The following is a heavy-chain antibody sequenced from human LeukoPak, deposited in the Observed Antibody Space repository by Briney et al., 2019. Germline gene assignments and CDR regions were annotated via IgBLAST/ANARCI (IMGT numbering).Heavy chain of an antibody. V-gene: IGHV5-51*01. CDR3: ARLDSGDDFCDY. J-gene: IGHJ4*02. CDR1: GYSFPNYW. CDR2: IYPGDSES. D-gene: IGHD2-21*02. Sequence: GESLKISCKGSGYSFPNYWIGWVRQMPGKGLECMGSIYPGDSESRYSPSFQGQVSISVDKSINTAYLQWSSLKASDTAMYYCARLDSGDDFCDYWGQGTLVAVSS.